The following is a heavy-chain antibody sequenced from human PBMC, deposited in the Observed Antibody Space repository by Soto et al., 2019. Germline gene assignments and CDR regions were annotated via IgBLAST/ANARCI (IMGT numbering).Heavy chain of an antibody. J-gene: IGHJ4*02. CDR1: GGSISSGDYY. D-gene: IGHD6-13*01. CDR2: IYYSGST. V-gene: IGHV4-30-4*01. CDR3: ASRHSSPYFDY. Sequence: SETLSLTCTVSGGSISSGDYYWSWIRQPPGKGLEWIGYIYYSGSTYYNPSLKSRVTISVDTSKNQFSLKLNSVTAADTAVYYCASRHSSPYFDYWGQGTLVTVSS.